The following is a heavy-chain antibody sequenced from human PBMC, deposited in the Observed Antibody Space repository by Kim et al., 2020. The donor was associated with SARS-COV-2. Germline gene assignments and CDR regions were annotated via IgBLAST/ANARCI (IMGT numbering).Heavy chain of an antibody. V-gene: IGHV3-48*03. J-gene: IGHJ4*02. CDR1: GFTFSSYE. CDR2: ISSSGSII. D-gene: IGHD3-9*01. Sequence: GGSLRLSCAASGFTFSSYEMNWVRQAPGKGLEWVSYISSSGSIIYYADSVKGRFTISRDNAKNSLYLQMNSLRAEDTAVYYCARGYKNPSYYDILTGYYPTHVFDSWGQGTLVTVSS. CDR3: ARGYKNPSYYDILTGYYPTHVFDS.